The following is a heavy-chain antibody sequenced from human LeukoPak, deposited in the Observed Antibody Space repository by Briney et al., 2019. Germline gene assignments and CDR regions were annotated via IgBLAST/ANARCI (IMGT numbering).Heavy chain of an antibody. V-gene: IGHV3-33*01. CDR2: IWYDGSNK. D-gene: IGHD3-10*01. CDR3: ARDKKWYGSGSYYPGGIYY. Sequence: GRSLRLSCAASGFTFSSYGMHWVRQAPGKGLEWVAVIWYDGSNKYYADSVKGRLTISRDNSKNTLYLQMNSLRAEDTAVYYCARDKKWYGSGSYYPGGIYYWGQGTLVTVSS. J-gene: IGHJ4*02. CDR1: GFTFSSYG.